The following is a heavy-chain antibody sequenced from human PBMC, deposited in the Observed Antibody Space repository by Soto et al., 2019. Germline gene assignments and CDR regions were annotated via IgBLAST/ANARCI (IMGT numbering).Heavy chain of an antibody. V-gene: IGHV3-21*01. J-gene: IGHJ4*02. Sequence: PGGSLRLSCAASGFTFSTYYMNRVRQAPGKGLEWVSSISTTSSYIYYADSLRGRFTISRDNAKNSLSLQMNSLRDEDTAVYYCTRGNYFDYWGQGILVTVSS. CDR1: GFTFSTYY. CDR2: ISTTSSYI. CDR3: TRGNYFDY.